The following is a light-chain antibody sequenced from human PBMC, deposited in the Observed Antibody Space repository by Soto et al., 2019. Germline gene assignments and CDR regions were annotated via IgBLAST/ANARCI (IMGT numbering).Light chain of an antibody. V-gene: IGLV2-14*01. Sequence: QSALTQPASVSGSPGQSMTISCTGTSSDVGGYNYVSWYQQHTGKAPQLMISEVSNRPSGVSNRFSGSNSGNTASLTICGRQGEDEADDYCSSDTSSSTIVVFGGGTKL. CDR3: SSDTSSSTIVV. J-gene: IGLJ2*01. CDR1: SSDVGGYNY. CDR2: EVS.